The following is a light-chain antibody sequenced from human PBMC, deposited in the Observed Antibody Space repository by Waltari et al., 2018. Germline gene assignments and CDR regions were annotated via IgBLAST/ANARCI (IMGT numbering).Light chain of an antibody. CDR3: QHYNTYPYT. CDR2: GAF. J-gene: IGKJ2*01. CDR1: PAISNT. Sequence: DIQMTQSPSSLSASVGDTVTITCRASPAISNTLACVQQKPGKAPKSLIYGAFILQSGVPSRFSGSGSETDFTLTISRLQPEDFATYYCQHYNTYPYTFGQGTKLEIK. V-gene: IGKV1-16*01.